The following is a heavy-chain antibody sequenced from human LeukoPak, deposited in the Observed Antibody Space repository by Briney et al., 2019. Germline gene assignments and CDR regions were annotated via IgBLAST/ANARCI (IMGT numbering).Heavy chain of an antibody. CDR1: GFIVSSNY. CDR3: ARHWEL. D-gene: IGHD1-26*01. V-gene: IGHV3-53*01. Sequence: PGGSLRLSCAAPGFIVSSNYMSWVRQAPGKGLEWVALIYSDETTYYADSVKGRFTISRDNSKSTLYLQMNSLRAEDTAVYYCARHWELRGQGTLVTVSS. J-gene: IGHJ4*02. CDR2: IYSDETT.